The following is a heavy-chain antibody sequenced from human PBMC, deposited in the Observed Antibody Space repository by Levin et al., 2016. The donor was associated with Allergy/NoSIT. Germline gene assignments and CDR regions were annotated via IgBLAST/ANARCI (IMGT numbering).Heavy chain of an antibody. J-gene: IGHJ6*02. Sequence: SVKVSCKASGGTFSSYTFSWVRQAPGGGLEWMGKIIPMLNVTHSAQKFQGRVTIIADKSTSTAFMNLSGLTSEDTAVYYCSVFGSGSSTSYWKSLDVWGQGTTVTVSS. CDR2: IIPMLNVT. V-gene: IGHV1-69*02. CDR1: GGTFSSYT. CDR3: SVFGSGSSTSYWKSLDV. D-gene: IGHD3-10*01.